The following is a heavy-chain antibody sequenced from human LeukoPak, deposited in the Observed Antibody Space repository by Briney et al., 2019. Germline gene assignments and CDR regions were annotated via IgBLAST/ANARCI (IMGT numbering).Heavy chain of an antibody. V-gene: IGHV1-69*04. J-gene: IGHJ4*02. Sequence: ASVKDSCKASGATFSSDAISWVRQAPGQGLEWMGRIIPIIGISNYAQNFQGRVTITADKSTSTAYMELSSLRSEDTAVYYCARGVDLHYFDYWGQGTLVTVSS. CDR2: IIPIIGIS. CDR3: ARGVDLHYFDY. CDR1: GATFSSDA. D-gene: IGHD3-3*01.